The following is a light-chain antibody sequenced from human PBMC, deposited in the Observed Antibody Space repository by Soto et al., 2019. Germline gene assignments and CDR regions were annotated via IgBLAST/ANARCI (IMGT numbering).Light chain of an antibody. CDR3: SSYTRTTVV. Sequence: QSVLTQPASVSGSPGQSVTISCTATTSDVGGYNYLSWYQQHPGKAPKLILYDGSSRPSGVSNRFSGSKSGNTASLIISGLQPEDDAEYHCSSYTRTTVVFGGGTKLTVL. J-gene: IGLJ2*01. CDR1: TSDVGGYNY. V-gene: IGLV2-14*03. CDR2: DGS.